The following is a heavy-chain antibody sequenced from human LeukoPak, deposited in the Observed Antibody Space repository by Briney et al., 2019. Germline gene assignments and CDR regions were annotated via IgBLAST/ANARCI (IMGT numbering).Heavy chain of an antibody. CDR2: INPAGSET. Sequence: GGSLRLSCAASGFSFSAYWMTWVRQAPGTGLEWVANINPAGSETYYVEPVKGRFSISRDNAKNLVYLQMNSLRAEDTAVYHCARFGYVAAVDVWGQGTPVTVSS. J-gene: IGHJ4*02. D-gene: IGHD2-15*01. CDR3: ARFGYVAAVDV. CDR1: GFSFSAYW. V-gene: IGHV3-7*01.